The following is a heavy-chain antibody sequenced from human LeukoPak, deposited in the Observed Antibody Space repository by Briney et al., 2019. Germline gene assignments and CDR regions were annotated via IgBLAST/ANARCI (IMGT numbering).Heavy chain of an antibody. J-gene: IGHJ4*02. CDR3: AASYYDSRALDY. D-gene: IGHD3-22*01. CDR1: GGTFSSYA. V-gene: IGHV1-69*04. Sequence: SVKVSCKASGGTFSSYAISWVRQAPGQGLEWMGRIIPILGIANYAQKFQGRVTITADKSTSTAYMELSSLRSEDTAVYYCAASYYDSRALDYWGQGALVTVSS. CDR2: IIPILGIA.